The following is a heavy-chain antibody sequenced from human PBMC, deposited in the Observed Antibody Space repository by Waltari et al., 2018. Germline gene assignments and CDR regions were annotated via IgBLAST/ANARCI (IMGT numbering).Heavy chain of an antibody. Sequence: QVQLVQSGADVKKPGASVKVSCKASAYTFTSYGLTWVRQAPGQGLEWMGWISAYKGNTNYAQKLQGRVTITTDTSTGTAYMGLRSLRSDDTAVYYCARTNGYSGSYSFDYWGQGTLVTVSS. D-gene: IGHD1-26*01. CDR2: ISAYKGNT. J-gene: IGHJ4*02. CDR1: AYTFTSYG. V-gene: IGHV1-18*01. CDR3: ARTNGYSGSYSFDY.